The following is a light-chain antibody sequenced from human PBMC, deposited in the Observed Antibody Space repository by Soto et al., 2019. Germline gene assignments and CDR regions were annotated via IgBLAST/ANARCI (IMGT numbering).Light chain of an antibody. CDR3: YSYADSLYV. CDR2: DVS. CDR1: SSDVGAYNY. Sequence: QSALTQPRSVSGSPGQSVTISCTGTSSDVGAYNYVSWYQQHPGKAPKLMIYDVSKRPSGVPDRFSGSKSGNTASLTISGLQAEDEADYYCYSYADSLYVFGTGTKLTVL. V-gene: IGLV2-11*01. J-gene: IGLJ1*01.